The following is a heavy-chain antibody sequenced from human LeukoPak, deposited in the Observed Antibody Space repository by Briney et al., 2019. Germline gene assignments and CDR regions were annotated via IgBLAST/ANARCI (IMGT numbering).Heavy chain of an antibody. V-gene: IGHV1-69*05. CDR2: IIPIFGTA. Sequence: SVKVSCKASGGTFSSYAISWMRQAPGQGLEWMGGIIPIFGTANYAQKFQGRVTITTDESTSTAYMELSSLRSEDTAVYYCARGQGIAAAGTFDYWGQGTLVTVSS. CDR3: ARGQGIAAAGTFDY. D-gene: IGHD6-13*01. J-gene: IGHJ4*02. CDR1: GGTFSSYA.